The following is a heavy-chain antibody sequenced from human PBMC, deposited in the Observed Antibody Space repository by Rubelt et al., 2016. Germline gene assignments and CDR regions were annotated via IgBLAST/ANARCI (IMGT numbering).Heavy chain of an antibody. CDR3: ARGSYLVDPTVGFDL. V-gene: IGHV1-46*01. D-gene: IGHD1-26*01. CDR2: INPSGGST. Sequence: QVQLVQSGAEVKKPGASVKVSCKASGYTFTSYYMHWVRQAPGQGLEWMGIINPSGGSTSYAQKFQGRVTMTRDTSTSTVYMELSSLRSEDTAVYYCARGSYLVDPTVGFDLWGRGTLVTVSS. J-gene: IGHJ2*01. CDR1: GYTFTSYY.